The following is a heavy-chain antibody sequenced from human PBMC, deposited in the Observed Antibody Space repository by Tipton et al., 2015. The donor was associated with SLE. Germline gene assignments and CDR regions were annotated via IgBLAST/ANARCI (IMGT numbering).Heavy chain of an antibody. CDR2: IYYGGST. D-gene: IGHD3-16*02. CDR1: GGSISSGDYY. J-gene: IGHJ2*01. V-gene: IGHV4-39*01. Sequence: TLSLTCTVSGGSISSGDYYWGWIRQPPGKGLEWIGSIYYGGSTYYNPSLKSRVTISVDTSKNQFSLKLSSVTAADTAVYYCTAEQATFGGVIVGWYFDLWGRGTLVTVSS. CDR3: TAEQATFGGVIVGWYFDL.